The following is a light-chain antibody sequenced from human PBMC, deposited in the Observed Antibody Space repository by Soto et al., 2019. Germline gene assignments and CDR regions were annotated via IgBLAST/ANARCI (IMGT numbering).Light chain of an antibody. CDR3: QLYGSSPFT. Sequence: EIVLTQSAGTLSLSPGESATLSCGASESVSSSYLAWYQQKPGQAPRLLIYGATTRLRGVPERFRGSGSEPDFTLTISRREPDDVAVDYRQLYGSSPFTFGPGTKVHI. V-gene: IGKV3-20*01. CDR1: ESVSSSY. J-gene: IGKJ3*01. CDR2: GAT.